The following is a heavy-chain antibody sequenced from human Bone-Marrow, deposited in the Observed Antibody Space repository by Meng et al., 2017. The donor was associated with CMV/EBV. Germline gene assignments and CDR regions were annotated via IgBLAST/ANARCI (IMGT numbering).Heavy chain of an antibody. V-gene: IGHV1-18*01. D-gene: IGHD4-17*01. CDR1: GYTFSSYG. Sequence: SCKASGYTFSSYGISWVRQATGQGLEWMGWISAYNGNTNYAQKLQGRVTMTTDTSTSTAYMELRSLRSDDTAVYYCARDSYGWFDPWGQGTLVTVSS. J-gene: IGHJ5*02. CDR2: ISAYNGNT. CDR3: ARDSYGWFDP.